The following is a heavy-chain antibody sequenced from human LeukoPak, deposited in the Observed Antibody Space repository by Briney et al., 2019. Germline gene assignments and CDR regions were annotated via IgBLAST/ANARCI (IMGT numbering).Heavy chain of an antibody. CDR1: GYTFTSYY. J-gene: IGHJ4*02. CDR2: INPSGGST. CDR3: EREGYSYGYDY. Sequence: ASVKVSCKASGYTFTSYYMHWVRQAPGQGHEWMGIINPSGGSTSYAQKFQGRVTMTRDTSTSTVYMELSSLRSEDTAVYYCEREGYSYGYDYWGQGTLVTVSS. D-gene: IGHD5-18*01. V-gene: IGHV1-46*01.